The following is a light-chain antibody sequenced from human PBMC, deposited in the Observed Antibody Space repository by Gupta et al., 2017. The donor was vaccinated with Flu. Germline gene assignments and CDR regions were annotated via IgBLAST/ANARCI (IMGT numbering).Light chain of an antibody. CDR1: QSVATF. CDR2: DSD. V-gene: IGKV3-11*01. J-gene: IGKJ4*01. CDR3: QQRANWRII. Sequence: PATLSLSPGDSATLSCRASQSVATFLAWYQQKQGQSPRLLIYDSDKRATDIPGRFSGSGSGTDFTLTISNLEPEDFAVYYCQQRANWRIIFGGGTRVELK.